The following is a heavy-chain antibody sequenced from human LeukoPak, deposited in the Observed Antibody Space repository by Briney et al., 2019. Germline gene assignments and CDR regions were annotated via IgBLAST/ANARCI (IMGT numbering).Heavy chain of an antibody. Sequence: PGGSLRLSCAASGFTFSSYSMNWVRQAPGKGLEWVSSISSSSSYIYYADSVKGRFTIARDNAKNSLYLQMNSLTAEDTAVYYCARVLSAAGFDFDYWGQGTLVTVSS. CDR1: GFTFSSYS. D-gene: IGHD3-10*01. CDR3: ARVLSAAGFDFDY. CDR2: ISSSSSYI. J-gene: IGHJ4*02. V-gene: IGHV3-21*01.